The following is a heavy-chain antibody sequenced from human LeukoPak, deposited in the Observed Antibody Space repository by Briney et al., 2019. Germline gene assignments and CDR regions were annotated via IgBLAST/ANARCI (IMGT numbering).Heavy chain of an antibody. CDR2: ISLTGLT. CDR3: SRENGAFSPFGY. CDR1: GGSISNTNW. D-gene: IGHD2-8*01. V-gene: IGHV4-4*02. Sequence: PSETLSLTCGVSGGSISNTNWWSWVRQPPGQGLEWIGEISLTGLTHYNQSLESRVTVSLDKSKNQLSLNLTSVTAADTAVYYCSRENGAFSPFGYWGQGTLVTVLS. J-gene: IGHJ4*02.